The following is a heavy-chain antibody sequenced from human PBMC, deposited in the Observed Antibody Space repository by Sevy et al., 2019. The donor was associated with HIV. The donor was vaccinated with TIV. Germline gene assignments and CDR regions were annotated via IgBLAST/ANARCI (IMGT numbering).Heavy chain of an antibody. CDR3: AAGSPQRPSTSDWILEYYGMDV. J-gene: IGHJ6*02. Sequence: SETLSLTCTVSGGSISSYYWSWIRQPAGKGLEWIGRIYTSGSTNYKPALKSRVTMSVDTSKNQFSLKLGSVTAAGTAVYYCAAGSPQRPSTSDWILEYYGMDVWGQGTTVTVSS. D-gene: IGHD2-2*01. CDR2: IYTSGST. CDR1: GGSISSYY. V-gene: IGHV4-4*07.